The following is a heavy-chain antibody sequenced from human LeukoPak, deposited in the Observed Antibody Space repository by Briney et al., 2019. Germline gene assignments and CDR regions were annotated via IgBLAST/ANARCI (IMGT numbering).Heavy chain of an antibody. D-gene: IGHD6-19*01. Sequence: PGGSLRLSCAASGFTFSSYSMNWVRQAPGKGLEWVSYISGGSSFTYYVDSVKGRFTISRDNAKNSLYLQMNSLRAEDTAVYYCARDLGYSSGPNYWGQGTRVTVSS. CDR2: ISGGSSFT. V-gene: IGHV3-21*01. CDR1: GFTFSSYS. CDR3: ARDLGYSSGPNY. J-gene: IGHJ4*02.